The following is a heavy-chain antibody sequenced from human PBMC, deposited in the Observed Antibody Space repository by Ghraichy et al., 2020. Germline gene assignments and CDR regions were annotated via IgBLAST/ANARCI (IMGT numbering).Heavy chain of an antibody. CDR2: IIPIFGTA. V-gene: IGHV1-69*13. Sequence: SVKVSCKASGGTFSSYAISWVRQAPGQGLEWMGGIIPIFGTANYAQKFQGRVTITADESTSTAYMELSSLRSEVTAVYYCTSRHYDILTGYSNYYYYGMDVWGQGTTVTVSS. CDR1: GGTFSSYA. CDR3: TSRHYDILTGYSNYYYYGMDV. J-gene: IGHJ6*02. D-gene: IGHD3-9*01.